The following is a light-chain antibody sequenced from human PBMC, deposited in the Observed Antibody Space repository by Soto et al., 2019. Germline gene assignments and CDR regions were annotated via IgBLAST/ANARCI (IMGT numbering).Light chain of an antibody. V-gene: IGKV3-20*01. J-gene: IGKJ1*01. Sequence: EIVLTQSPGTLSLSPGEGATLSCRASQSVSSIFLAWYQQKPGQAPRLLIYGASSRATGVPDRFSGSGSGTDFTLAISRLEPEDFAVYFCQQYDSSPRTFGQGTKVEIK. CDR3: QQYDSSPRT. CDR2: GAS. CDR1: QSVSSIF.